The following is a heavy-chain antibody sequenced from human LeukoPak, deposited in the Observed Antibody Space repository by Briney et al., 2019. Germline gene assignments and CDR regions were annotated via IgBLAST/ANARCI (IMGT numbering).Heavy chain of an antibody. J-gene: IGHJ5*02. V-gene: IGHV3-30-3*01. CDR1: GFTFNSYA. CDR2: ISYDGSNK. D-gene: IGHD4-17*01. Sequence: PGGSLTLSCAASGFTFNSYAMHWVRQAPGKGLEWVSVISYDGSNKYYADSVKCRFTISRANSQTTLYLQMNSLRAEDTAVSSCATDQYGDYGNNWFDPWGQGTLVTVSS. CDR3: ATDQYGDYGNNWFDP.